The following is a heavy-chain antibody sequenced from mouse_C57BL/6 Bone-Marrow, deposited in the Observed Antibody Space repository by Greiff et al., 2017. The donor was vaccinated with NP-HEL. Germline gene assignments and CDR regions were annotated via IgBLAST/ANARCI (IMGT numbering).Heavy chain of an antibody. D-gene: IGHD1-1*01. Sequence: DVHLVESGPVLVKPGASVKMSCKASGYTFTDYYMNWVKQSHGQSLEWIGVINPYNGGTSYNQKFKGKATLTVDKSSSTAYMELNSLTSEDSAVYYCYGSSYDWYFDVWGTGTTVTVSS. CDR2: INPYNGGT. J-gene: IGHJ1*03. V-gene: IGHV1-19*01. CDR1: GYTFTDYY. CDR3: YGSSYDWYFDV.